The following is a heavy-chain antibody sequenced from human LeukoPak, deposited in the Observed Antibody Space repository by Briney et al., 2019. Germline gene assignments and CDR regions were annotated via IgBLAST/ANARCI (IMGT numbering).Heavy chain of an antibody. CDR3: ARQIASAGTAGFDF. CDR1: GGSISSYY. V-gene: IGHV4-4*07. J-gene: IGHJ4*02. CDR2: IYSTGST. Sequence: SETLSLTCTVSGGSISSYYWSWIRQPAGKGLEWIGRIYSTGSTNYNPSLKSRVTMSVDTSENQFSLRLRSVTAADTAVYYCARQIASAGTAGFDFWGQGALVTVSS. D-gene: IGHD6-13*01.